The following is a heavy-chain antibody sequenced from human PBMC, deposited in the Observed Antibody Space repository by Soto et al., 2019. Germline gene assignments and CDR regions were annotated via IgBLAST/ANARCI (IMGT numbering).Heavy chain of an antibody. CDR1: GFTFSSYA. D-gene: IGHD2-2*01. CDR3: AKGGEGVVPAHAYYYYYMDV. CDR2: ISGSGGST. Sequence: HPGGSLRLSCAASGFTFSSYAMSWVRQAPGKGLEWVSAISGSGGSTYYADSVKGRFTISRDNSKNTLYLQMNSLRAEDTAVYYCAKGGEGVVPAHAYYYYYMDVWGKGTTVTVSS. J-gene: IGHJ6*03. V-gene: IGHV3-23*01.